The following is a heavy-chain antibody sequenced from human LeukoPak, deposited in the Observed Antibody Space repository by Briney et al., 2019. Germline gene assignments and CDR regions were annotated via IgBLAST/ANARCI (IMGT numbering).Heavy chain of an antibody. CDR3: ARQVDNKVLGLMRYFDY. D-gene: IGHD3-10*01. J-gene: IGHJ4*02. CDR2: IHHTGNT. V-gene: IGHV4-30-2*01. Sequence: SQTLSLTCAVSGGSISSDNYSWTWIRQPPGKGLEWIGYIHHTGNTYYNPSLKSRVTFSVDRSKNQFSLKLSSVTAADTAVYYCARQVDNKVLGLMRYFDYWGQGTLVTVSS. CDR1: GGSISSDNYS.